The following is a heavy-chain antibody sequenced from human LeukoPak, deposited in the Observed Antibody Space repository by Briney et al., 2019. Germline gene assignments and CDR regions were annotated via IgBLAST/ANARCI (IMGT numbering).Heavy chain of an antibody. CDR1: GGSIKNFY. V-gene: IGHV4-59*01. CDR2: IYYSGST. J-gene: IGHJ6*03. D-gene: IGHD3-10*01. Sequence: SETLSLTCTVSGGSIKNFYWTWIRQPPGKGLEWIGYIYYSGSTSSNPSLKSRVTISVDTSRNQFSLRLKYVTAADTAVYYCARDVPRGTGYMDVWGKGTTVTVSS. CDR3: ARDVPRGTGYMDV.